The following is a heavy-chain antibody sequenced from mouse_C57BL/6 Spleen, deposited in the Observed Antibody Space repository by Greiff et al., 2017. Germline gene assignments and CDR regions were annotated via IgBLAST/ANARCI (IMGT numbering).Heavy chain of an antibody. CDR3: ARGYYGSSPYWYFDV. V-gene: IGHV1-82*01. CDR1: GYAFRSSW. D-gene: IGHD1-1*01. Sequence: QVQLQQSGPELVKPGASVKISCKASGYAFRSSWMNWVKQRPGKGLEWIGRIYPGDGDTNYNGKFKGKDTLPADKSSSTAYMQLSSLTSEDSAVYFSARGYYGSSPYWYFDVWGTGTTVTVSS. J-gene: IGHJ1*03. CDR2: IYPGDGDT.